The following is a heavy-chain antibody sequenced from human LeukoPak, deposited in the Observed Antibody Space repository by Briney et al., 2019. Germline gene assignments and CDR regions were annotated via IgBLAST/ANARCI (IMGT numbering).Heavy chain of an antibody. CDR1: GGSISSSTFY. D-gene: IGHD2-2*01. Sequence: SETLSLTCTVSGGSISSSTFYWGWIRQPPGKGLEWIGSLYYSGSTYYNPSLKSRVTISVDTSKNQFSLKLSSVTAADTAVYYCARNVPYFDYWGQGTLVTVSS. V-gene: IGHV4-39*07. J-gene: IGHJ4*02. CDR3: ARNVPYFDY. CDR2: LYYSGST.